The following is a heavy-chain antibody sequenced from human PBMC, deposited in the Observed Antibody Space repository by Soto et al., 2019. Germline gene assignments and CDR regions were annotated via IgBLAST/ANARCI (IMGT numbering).Heavy chain of an antibody. CDR1: GFAFKNYA. D-gene: IGHD2-21*02. J-gene: IGHJ4*02. V-gene: IGHV3-23*01. CDR2: ISGSGST. CDR3: AKRGPVVTLEKYFDY. Sequence: GGSLRLSCAASGFAFKNYAMTWVRQAPGKGLEWVSGISGSGSTYYADSVKGRFTISRDNSKNTLYLQMDSLRAEDTAVYYCAKRGPVVTLEKYFDYWGQGTLVTVSS.